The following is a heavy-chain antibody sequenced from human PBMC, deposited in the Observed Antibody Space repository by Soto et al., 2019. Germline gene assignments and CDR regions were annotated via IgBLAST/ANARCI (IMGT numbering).Heavy chain of an antibody. Sequence: ASETLSLTCVVSGGSISGGNWWNWVRQSPGKGLEWIGEIYHRGNINYNPSLKSRVTISLDKSKNQCSLKLTSVTAADTAVYYCASRISMIVGNAFDIWGQGQWSPSPQ. J-gene: IGHJ3*02. CDR3: ASRISMIVGNAFDI. V-gene: IGHV4-4*02. D-gene: IGHD3-22*01. CDR2: IYHRGNI. CDR1: GGSISGGNW.